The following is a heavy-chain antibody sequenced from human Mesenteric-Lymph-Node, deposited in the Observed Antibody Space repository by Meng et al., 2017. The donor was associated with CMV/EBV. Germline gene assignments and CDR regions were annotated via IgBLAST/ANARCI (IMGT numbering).Heavy chain of an antibody. Sequence: GESLKISCASSGFTFTTRWMGWVRQVPGKGLEGVASIKTDGSDTYYVDPVQGRFTLSRDNTKNSVFLQMNSLRAEDKAVYYCAKPRQVRNEAFDIWGQGTMVTVSS. J-gene: IGHJ3*02. V-gene: IGHV3-7*03. CDR1: GFTFTTRW. CDR3: AKPRQVRNEAFDI. CDR2: IKTDGSDT.